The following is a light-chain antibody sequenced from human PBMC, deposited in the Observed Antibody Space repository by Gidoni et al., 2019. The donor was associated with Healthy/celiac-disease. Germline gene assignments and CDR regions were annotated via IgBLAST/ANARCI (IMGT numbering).Light chain of an antibody. J-gene: IGLJ2*01. V-gene: IGLV1-44*01. CDR3: AAWDDSLNGVV. Sequence: QSVLTQPPSASGTPGQRVTISCSGSSSNIGSNTVNWYQQLPGTAPNLLIYINNKRPSGVPDRFCGSKSCTSASLAISGLQSEDEADDYCAAWDDSLNGVVFGGGTKLTVL. CDR2: INN. CDR1: SSNIGSNT.